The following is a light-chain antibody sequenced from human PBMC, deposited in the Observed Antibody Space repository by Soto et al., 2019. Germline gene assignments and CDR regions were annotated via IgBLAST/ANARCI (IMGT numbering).Light chain of an antibody. V-gene: IGLV4-69*01. CDR1: SGHSSYA. J-gene: IGLJ1*01. CDR2: LNSDGSH. CDR3: QTWGTGIRV. Sequence: QLVLTQSPSASASLGPSVKLTCTLSSGHSSYAIAWHQQQPEKGPRYLMKLNSDGSHSKGDGIPDRLSGSSSGAERYLTISSLQSEDEADYYCQTWGTGIRVFGTGTKVTVL.